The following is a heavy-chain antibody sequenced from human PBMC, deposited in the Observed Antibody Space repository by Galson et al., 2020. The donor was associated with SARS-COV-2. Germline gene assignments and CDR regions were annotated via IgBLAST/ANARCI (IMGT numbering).Heavy chain of an antibody. CDR1: GFTLSSYE. D-gene: IGHD2-15*01. CDR2: IRSSGTNI. V-gene: IGHV3-48*03. Sequence: QPGESLKISRARSGFTLSSYEMNWVRQAPGKGLEWVSYIRSSGTNIYYADSVKGRFTIYRDNAKNSLYLQMTSLRAEDTAVYYCASPYLAAASFFGAFDIWGLWTMVTVSS. CDR3: ASPYLAAASFFGAFDI. J-gene: IGHJ3*02.